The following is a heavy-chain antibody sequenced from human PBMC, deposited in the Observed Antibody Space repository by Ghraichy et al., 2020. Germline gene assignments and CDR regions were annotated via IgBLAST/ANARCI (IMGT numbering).Heavy chain of an antibody. Sequence: SETLSLTCSVSGGSIGFYFWSWIRLPPGRGLEWIGYVYHNGIASYNPSLKSRLSFSVSTPSNDFSLSLTSVTTADTAVYYCARAAPGAPYFDFWGPGILVTVSP. CDR3: ARAAPGAPYFDF. D-gene: IGHD6-13*01. J-gene: IGHJ4*02. CDR2: VYHNGIA. V-gene: IGHV4-59*08. CDR1: GGSIGFYF.